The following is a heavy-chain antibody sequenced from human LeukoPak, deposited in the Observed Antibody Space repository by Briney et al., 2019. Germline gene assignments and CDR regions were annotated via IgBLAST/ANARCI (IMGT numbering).Heavy chain of an antibody. D-gene: IGHD7-27*01. Sequence: QPGGSLRLSCAASGFTFSSYEMNWVGQAPGRGLEWVSYISSSGSTIYYADSVKGRFTISRDNAKNSLYLQMNSLRAEDTAVYYCARRLGYYYGMDVWGQGTTVTVSS. CDR1: GFTFSSYE. CDR3: ARRLGYYYGMDV. J-gene: IGHJ6*02. V-gene: IGHV3-48*03. CDR2: ISSSGSTI.